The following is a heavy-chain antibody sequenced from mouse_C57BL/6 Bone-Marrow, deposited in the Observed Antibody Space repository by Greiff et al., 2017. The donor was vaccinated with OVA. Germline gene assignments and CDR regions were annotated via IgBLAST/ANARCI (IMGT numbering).Heavy chain of an antibody. CDR2: ISSGGSYT. Sequence: EVKVVESGGDLVKPGGSLKLSCAASGFTFSSYGMSWVRQTPAKRLEWVATISSGGSYTYYPDSVKGRFTISRDNAKNTLYLQMSSLKSEDTAMYYCARPLITTGGYFDVWGTGTTVTVSS. V-gene: IGHV5-6*01. CDR1: GFTFSSYG. CDR3: ARPLITTGGYFDV. J-gene: IGHJ1*03. D-gene: IGHD1-1*01.